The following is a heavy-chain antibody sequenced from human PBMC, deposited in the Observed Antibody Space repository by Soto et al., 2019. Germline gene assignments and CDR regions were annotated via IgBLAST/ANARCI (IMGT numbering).Heavy chain of an antibody. V-gene: IGHV3-23*01. D-gene: IGHD6-19*01. CDR1: GFTFSILA. J-gene: IGHJ4*02. CDR2: IDYTGGTT. Sequence: GSLRLSCAASGFTFSILAMGWVRQAPGKGLEWVSVIDYTGGTTYYTDSVKGRFIISRDNSKKILYLQMNSLRTEDTAIYYCAKDATRTSGWYYFDYWGRGALVTVSS. CDR3: AKDATRTSGWYYFDY.